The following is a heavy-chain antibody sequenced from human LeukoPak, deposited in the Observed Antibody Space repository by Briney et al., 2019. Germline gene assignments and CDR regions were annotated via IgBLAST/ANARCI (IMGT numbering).Heavy chain of an antibody. D-gene: IGHD4-23*01. Sequence: GGSLRLPCAASGFTFSSYTMNWVRQAPGKGLEWVSSISSLSNYMYYADSVRGRFTISRDNAKNSLYLQMNSLRAEDTAVYYCARRAGGYSHPYDYWGQGILVTVSS. CDR2: ISSLSNYM. J-gene: IGHJ4*02. CDR1: GFTFSSYT. V-gene: IGHV3-21*04. CDR3: ARRAGGYSHPYDY.